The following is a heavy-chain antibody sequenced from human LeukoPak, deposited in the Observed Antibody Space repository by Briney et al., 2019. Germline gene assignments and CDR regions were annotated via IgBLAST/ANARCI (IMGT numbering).Heavy chain of an antibody. CDR2: ISRSGSYI. D-gene: IGHD4-17*01. Sequence: GGSLRLSCAASGFTFSDYTMNWVRQAPGEGLEWVSSISRSGSYIFYADSVKGRFTISRDSATNSLHLQMNNLRAEDTAVYYCARGLVTTGLYYFDYWGQGTLVTVSS. J-gene: IGHJ4*02. CDR3: ARGLVTTGLYYFDY. CDR1: GFTFSDYT. V-gene: IGHV3-21*01.